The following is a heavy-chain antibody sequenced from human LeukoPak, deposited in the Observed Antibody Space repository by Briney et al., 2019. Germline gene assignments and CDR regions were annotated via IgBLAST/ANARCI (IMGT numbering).Heavy chain of an antibody. CDR1: GGTFSSYA. D-gene: IGHD3-16*01. Sequence: GASVKVSCKASGGTFSSYAISWVRQAPGQGLEWMGGIIPIFGTANYAQKFQGRVTITTDESTSTAYMELSSLRSEDTAVYYCARGSGEWEWGWDYYYYMDVWGKGTTVTVSS. J-gene: IGHJ6*03. V-gene: IGHV1-69*05. CDR2: IIPIFGTA. CDR3: ARGSGEWEWGWDYYYYMDV.